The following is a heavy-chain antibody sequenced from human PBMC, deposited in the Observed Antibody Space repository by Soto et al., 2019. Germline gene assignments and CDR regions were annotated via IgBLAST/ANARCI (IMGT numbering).Heavy chain of an antibody. CDR3: ARGGTGYKQFDY. J-gene: IGHJ4*02. Sequence: EGQLLESGGGLIQPGGSLRLSCAASGLTSGIYDISWVRQAPGKGLEWVSVISTGGVQYYADSVKGRFTISRDISKNTLFLQMSSLRVEDTAVYYCARGGTGYKQFDYLGQGTLVTVSS. D-gene: IGHD5-12*01. CDR2: ISTGGVQ. V-gene: IGHV3-23*01. CDR1: GLTSGIYD.